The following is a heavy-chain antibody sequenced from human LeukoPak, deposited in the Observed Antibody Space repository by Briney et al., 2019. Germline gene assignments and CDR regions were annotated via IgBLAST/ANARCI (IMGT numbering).Heavy chain of an antibody. CDR2: ISSDGNNK. V-gene: IGHV3-30*18. CDR1: GFTFSRYG. Sequence: GGSLRLSCAASGFTFSRYGMHWVRQAPGKGLEWVAFISSDGNNKYYADSVKGRFTISRGNSKNTLYLQMNSLSAEDTAVYYCAKAYGSTWLFDCWGQGTLVTVSS. D-gene: IGHD6-13*01. CDR3: AKAYGSTWLFDC. J-gene: IGHJ4*02.